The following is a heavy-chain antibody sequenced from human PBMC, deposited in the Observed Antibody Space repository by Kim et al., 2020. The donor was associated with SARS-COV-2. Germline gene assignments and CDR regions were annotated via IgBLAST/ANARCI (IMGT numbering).Heavy chain of an antibody. CDR1: GYTFTSYY. CDR3: ARDRQRIAVAGTLLWY. Sequence: ASVKVSCKASGYTFTSYYMHWVRQAPGQGLEWMGIINPSGGSTSYAQKFQGRVTMTRDMSTSTVYMELSSLRSEDTAVYYCARDRQRIAVAGTLLWYWGQGTLVTVSS. J-gene: IGHJ4*02. D-gene: IGHD6-19*01. CDR2: INPSGGST. V-gene: IGHV1-46*01.